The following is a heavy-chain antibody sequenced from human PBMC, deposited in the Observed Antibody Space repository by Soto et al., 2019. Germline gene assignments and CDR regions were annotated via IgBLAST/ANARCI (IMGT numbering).Heavy chain of an antibody. D-gene: IGHD3-3*01. CDR1: GYTFTSYG. J-gene: IGHJ4*02. CDR2: ISAYNGNT. CDR3: ARGTLDVWSGYLTAADY. Sequence: QVQLVQSGAEVKKPGASVKVSCKASGYTFTSYGISWVRQAPGQGLEWMGWISAYNGNTNYAQKLQGRVTMTTDTPTSTAYTELRSVRSDDTAMYYCARGTLDVWSGYLTAADYWGQGTLVTVAA. V-gene: IGHV1-18*04.